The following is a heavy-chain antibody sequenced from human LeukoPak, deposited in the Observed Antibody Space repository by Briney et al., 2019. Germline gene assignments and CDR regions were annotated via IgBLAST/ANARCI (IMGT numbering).Heavy chain of an antibody. CDR1: GGSISSSSYY. CDR3: ARGRWDYYNNNQGNYSYGMDV. CDR2: INHSGST. D-gene: IGHD3-22*01. V-gene: IGHV4-39*07. Sequence: KPSETLSLTCTVSGGSISSSSYYWGWIRQPPGKGLEWIGEINHSGSTNYNPSLKSRVTISVDTSKNQFSLKLSSVTAADTAVYYCARGRWDYYNNNQGNYSYGMDVWGQGTTVTVSS. J-gene: IGHJ6*02.